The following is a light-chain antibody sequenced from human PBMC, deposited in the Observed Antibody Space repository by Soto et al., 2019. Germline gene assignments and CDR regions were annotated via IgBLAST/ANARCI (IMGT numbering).Light chain of an antibody. Sequence: QSALTQPPSASGSPGQSVTISCTGTSSDVGAYEYVSWYQQHPGKAPKLMIYEVTKRPSGVPGRFSGSKSGNTASLTVSGLQAEDEADYYCSSYAGNNNFVVFGGGTKLTVL. CDR3: SSYAGNNNFVV. V-gene: IGLV2-8*01. J-gene: IGLJ2*01. CDR1: SSDVGAYEY. CDR2: EVT.